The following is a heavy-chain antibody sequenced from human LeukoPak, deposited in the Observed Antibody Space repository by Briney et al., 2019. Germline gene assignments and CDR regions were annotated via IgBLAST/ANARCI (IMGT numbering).Heavy chain of an antibody. CDR3: ARDSRIAMAGYYYFDY. CDR1: GGSISSYY. J-gene: IGHJ4*02. D-gene: IGHD6-19*01. CDR2: IDDSGST. Sequence: SETLSLTCTVSGGSISSYYWSWIRQPPGKGLEWIGYIDDSGSTNYNPSLKSRVTISVDTSKNQFSLKLSSVTAADTAVYSCARDSRIAMAGYYYFDYWGQGTLVTVSP. V-gene: IGHV4-59*12.